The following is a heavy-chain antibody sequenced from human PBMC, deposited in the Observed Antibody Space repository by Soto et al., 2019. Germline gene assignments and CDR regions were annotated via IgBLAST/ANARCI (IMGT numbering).Heavy chain of an antibody. J-gene: IGHJ3*02. D-gene: IGHD3-9*01. CDR3: ATGTDFGWVDTPTHAIDI. Sequence: QLQLQESGSGLVKPSQTLSLTCAVSGDSISSGGYSWTWIRQPPGKGLEWISYINSAGSIIYYADSVKGRFTPSRDNAKNYVYLQMIRLGADDTGVYYCATGTDFGWVDTPTHAIDIWGEGTMVTVSS. V-gene: IGHV4-30-2*03. CDR1: GDSISSGGYS. CDR2: INSAGSII.